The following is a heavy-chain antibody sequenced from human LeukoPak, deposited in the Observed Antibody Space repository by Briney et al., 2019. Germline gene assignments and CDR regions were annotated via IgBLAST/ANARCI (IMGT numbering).Heavy chain of an antibody. CDR1: GGSISNNNW. CDR3: ASLKVPAAGAFDC. D-gene: IGHD6-13*01. J-gene: IGHJ4*02. V-gene: IGHV4-4*02. Sequence: PSETLSLTCAVSGGSISNNNWWSWVRQPPGKGLEWIGDIYHSGSTNYNPSLKSRVTISVDKSKNQFSLRLTSVTAADTAVYYCASLKVPAAGAFDCWGQGTLVTVSS. CDR2: IYHSGST.